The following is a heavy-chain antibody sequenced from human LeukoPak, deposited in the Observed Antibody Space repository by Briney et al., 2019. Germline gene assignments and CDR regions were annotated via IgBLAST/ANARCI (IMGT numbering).Heavy chain of an antibody. Sequence: GGSLRLSCAASGFTFSSNTMNWVRQAPGKGLEWVSSISSSSSYIDHADSVKGRFTISRDNAKKSLYLQMNSLRAEDTAVYDCARGTRDCTNGVCFAFDIWGQGTMVTVSS. J-gene: IGHJ3*02. V-gene: IGHV3-21*01. D-gene: IGHD2-8*01. CDR3: ARGTRDCTNGVCFAFDI. CDR1: GFTFSSNT. CDR2: ISSSSSYI.